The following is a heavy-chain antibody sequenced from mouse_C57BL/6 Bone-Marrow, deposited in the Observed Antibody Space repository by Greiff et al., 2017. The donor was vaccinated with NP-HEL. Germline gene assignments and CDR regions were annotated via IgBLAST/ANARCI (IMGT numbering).Heavy chain of an antibody. Sequence: EVQLQQSGPELVKPGASVKISCKASGYTFTDYYMNWVKQSHGKSLEWIGDINPNNGGTSYNQKFKGKATLTVDKSSSTAYMELRSLTSEDSAVYYCARGGGPLRYFDVWGTGTTVTVSS. J-gene: IGHJ1*03. CDR1: GYTFTDYY. CDR2: INPNNGGT. CDR3: ARGGGPLRYFDV. V-gene: IGHV1-26*01.